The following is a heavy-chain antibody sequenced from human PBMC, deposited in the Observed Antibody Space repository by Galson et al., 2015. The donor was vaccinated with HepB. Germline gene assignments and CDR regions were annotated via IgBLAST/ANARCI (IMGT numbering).Heavy chain of an antibody. CDR2: ISGSGGST. V-gene: IGHV3-23*01. CDR3: AKVSGVYSSSSYFAY. CDR1: GFTFSSYA. Sequence: SLRLSCAASGFTFSSYAMSWVRQAPGKGLEWVSAISGSGGSTYYADSVKGRFTISRDNSKNTLYLQMNSLRAEDTAVYYCAKVSGVYSSSSYFAYCAQRPLVTVSS. J-gene: IGHJ4*02. D-gene: IGHD6-6*01.